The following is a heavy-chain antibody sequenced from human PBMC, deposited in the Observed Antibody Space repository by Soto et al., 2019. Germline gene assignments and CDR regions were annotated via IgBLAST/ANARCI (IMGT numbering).Heavy chain of an antibody. CDR3: ARGLVAIFGVVNGMDV. D-gene: IGHD3-3*01. CDR2: IGTAGDT. Sequence: GGSLRLSCAASGFTFSSYDMHWVRQATGKGLEWVSAIGTAGDTYYPGSVKGRFTISRENAKNSLYLQMNSLRAGDTAVYYCARGLVAIFGVVNGMDVWGQGTTVTV. J-gene: IGHJ6*02. CDR1: GFTFSSYD. V-gene: IGHV3-13*01.